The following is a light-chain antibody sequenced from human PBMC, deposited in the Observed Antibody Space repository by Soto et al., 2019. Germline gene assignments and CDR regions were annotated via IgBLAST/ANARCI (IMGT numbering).Light chain of an antibody. Sequence: EIVMTQSPGTLSLSPGETATLSCRASQSVDSNYLAWYQQKPGQAPRLLVYGISTRATDIPARFSGSGSGKEFTLTISSLQSEDFGIYYCQQHSKWPITFGQGTRLEIK. CDR2: GIS. CDR3: QQHSKWPIT. J-gene: IGKJ5*01. CDR1: QSVDSN. V-gene: IGKV3-15*01.